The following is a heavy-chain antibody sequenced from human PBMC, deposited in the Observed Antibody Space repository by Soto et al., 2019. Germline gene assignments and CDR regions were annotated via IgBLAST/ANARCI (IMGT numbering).Heavy chain of an antibody. Sequence: NPSETLSLTCTVSGGSISSGDYYWSWIRQPPGRGLEWIGYIYYSGSTYYNPSLKSRVTISVDTSKNQFSLKLSSVTAADTAVYYCARFTVTQDFDYWGQGTLVTVSS. CDR2: IYYSGST. D-gene: IGHD4-17*01. J-gene: IGHJ4*02. CDR3: ARFTVTQDFDY. CDR1: GGSISSGDYY. V-gene: IGHV4-30-4*01.